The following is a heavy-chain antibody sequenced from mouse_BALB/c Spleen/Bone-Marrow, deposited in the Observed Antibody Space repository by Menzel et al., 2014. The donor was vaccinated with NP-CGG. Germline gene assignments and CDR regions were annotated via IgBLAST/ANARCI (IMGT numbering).Heavy chain of an antibody. D-gene: IGHD3-1*01. J-gene: IGHJ4*01. CDR1: GYTFTDYA. V-gene: IGHV1S137*01. CDR3: ARGGSSGLYSYAMDY. Sequence: QVHVKQSGAELVRPGVSVKISCKGSGYTFTDYAMHWVKQTHAKSLEWIGVISPYYVDGGYNQKFKGKATMTIDKSSSTAYMELASLTSEDSAIYYCARGGSSGLYSYAMDYWGQGTSVTVSS. CDR2: ISPYYVDG.